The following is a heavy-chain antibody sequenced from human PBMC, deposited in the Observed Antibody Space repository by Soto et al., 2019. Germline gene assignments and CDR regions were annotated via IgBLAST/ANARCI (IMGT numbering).Heavy chain of an antibody. V-gene: IGHV3-13*01. CDR3: ASQQQWLDY. CDR1: GFTFSGFD. J-gene: IGHJ4*02. D-gene: IGHD6-19*01. CDR2: IGTAGDT. Sequence: PWGSLRLSCAASGFTFSGFDMHWVRQPTGKGLEWVSSIGTAGDTYYAVSVKGRFTISRDNAKNSLSLQMSSLRAGDMAVYYCASQQQWLDYWGQGTPVTVSS.